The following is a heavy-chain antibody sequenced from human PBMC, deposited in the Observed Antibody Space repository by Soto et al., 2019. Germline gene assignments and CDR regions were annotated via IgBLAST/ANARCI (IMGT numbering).Heavy chain of an antibody. CDR1: GFIFSSYA. CDR3: ARDLRAPAVYYFDS. Sequence: QVQLVESGGGVVQPGRSLRLSCAASGFIFSSYAMHWVRQAPGKGLEWVAVIAKDGNDKHHADSVKGRFTISRDNSKNMLFLQMNSLRPEDTAVYYCARDLRAPAVYYFDSWGQGTLVTVSS. J-gene: IGHJ4*02. V-gene: IGHV3-30-3*01. CDR2: IAKDGNDK. D-gene: IGHD2-2*01.